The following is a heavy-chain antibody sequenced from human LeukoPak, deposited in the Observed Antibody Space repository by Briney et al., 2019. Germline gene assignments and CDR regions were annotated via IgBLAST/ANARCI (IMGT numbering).Heavy chain of an antibody. D-gene: IGHD3-10*01. CDR2: INPNSGNT. V-gene: IGHV1-8*01. CDR1: GYTFTSYD. Sequence: ASVKVSCKASGYTFTSYDINWVRQATGQGLEWMGWINPNSGNTGYAQKFQGRVTMTRNTSLSTAYMELSSLRSEDTAVYYCARGPHPSYYYGSGSYYPAYWGQGTLVTVSS. J-gene: IGHJ4*02. CDR3: ARGPHPSYYYGSGSYYPAY.